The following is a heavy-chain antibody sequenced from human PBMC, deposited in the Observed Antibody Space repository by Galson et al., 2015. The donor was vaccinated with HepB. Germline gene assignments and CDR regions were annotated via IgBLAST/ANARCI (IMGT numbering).Heavy chain of an antibody. Sequence: SLRLSCAASGFTFSDYYMNWLRQVPGKGLEWVSYISSSSTYTDYTDSVRGRFTISRDNAKNSLYLQMNSLRDEDTAVYYCARASAKAAPFGYWGQGTLVTVSS. J-gene: IGHJ4*02. D-gene: IGHD6-13*01. CDR1: GFTFSDYY. CDR3: ARASAKAAPFGY. CDR2: ISSSSTYT. V-gene: IGHV3-11*06.